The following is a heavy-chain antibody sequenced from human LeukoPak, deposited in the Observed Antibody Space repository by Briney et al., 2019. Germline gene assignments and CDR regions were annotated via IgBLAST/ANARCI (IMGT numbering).Heavy chain of an antibody. CDR1: GFTFDYSA. D-gene: IGHD3-9*01. CDR2: IRTSTEGANYA. J-gene: IGHJ4*02. CDR3: ARDQRYAFDY. Sequence: NPGGSLRLSCAASGFTFDYSAMTWVRQAPGKGLEWVSNIRTSTEGANYAIYADSVKGRVTFSRDDAKNTLYLHMHSLRDDDMAVYYCARDQRYAFDYWGQGILVTVSS. V-gene: IGHV3-11*05.